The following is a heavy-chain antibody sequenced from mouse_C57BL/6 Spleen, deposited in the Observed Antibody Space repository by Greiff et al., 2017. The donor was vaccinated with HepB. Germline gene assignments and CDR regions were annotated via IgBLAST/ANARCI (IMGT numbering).Heavy chain of an antibody. Sequence: EVQRVESGEGLVKPGGSLKLSCAASGFTFSSYAMSWVRQTPEKRLEWVAYISSGGDYIYYADTVKGRFTISRDNARNTLYLQMSSLKSEDTAMYYCTRERANWGFDYWGQGTTLTVSS. V-gene: IGHV5-9-1*02. CDR3: TRERANWGFDY. J-gene: IGHJ2*01. D-gene: IGHD4-1*01. CDR2: ISSGGDYI. CDR1: GFTFSSYA.